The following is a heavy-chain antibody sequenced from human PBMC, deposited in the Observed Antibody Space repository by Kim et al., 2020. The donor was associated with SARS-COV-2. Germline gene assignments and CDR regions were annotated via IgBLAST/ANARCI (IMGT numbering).Heavy chain of an antibody. D-gene: IGHD6-13*01. Sequence: GGSLRLSCAASGFTFSSYGMHWVRQAPGKGLEWVAVISYDGSNKYYADSVKGRFTISRDNSKNTLYLQMNSLRAEDTAVYYCAKDWGLAAAAVVDYWGQGTLVTVSS. CDR2: ISYDGSNK. CDR3: AKDWGLAAAAVVDY. V-gene: IGHV3-30*18. CDR1: GFTFSSYG. J-gene: IGHJ4*02.